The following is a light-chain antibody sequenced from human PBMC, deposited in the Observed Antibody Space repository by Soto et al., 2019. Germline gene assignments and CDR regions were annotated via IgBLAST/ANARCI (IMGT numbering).Light chain of an antibody. CDR1: SSDVGGYNY. J-gene: IGLJ1*01. V-gene: IGLV2-14*01. Sequence: LTQPASVSGSPGQSITISCTGTSSDVGGYNYVSWSQQHPGKAPQLMIYEVSNRPSGVSNRFSGSRSGNTASLTISGLQAEDEADYYCSSYTSSSTYVFGTGTKVTVL. CDR2: EVS. CDR3: SSYTSSSTYV.